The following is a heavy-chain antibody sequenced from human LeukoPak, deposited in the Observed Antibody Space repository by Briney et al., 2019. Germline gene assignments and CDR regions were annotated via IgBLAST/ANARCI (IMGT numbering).Heavy chain of an antibody. J-gene: IGHJ4*02. CDR3: AKEYFRGRYMLASDY. D-gene: IGHD1-1*01. CDR1: GFTFSSFA. Sequence: GGSLRLSCAASGFTFSSFAMSWVRQAPGKGLEWLSSIIDGGRAFYADSVKGRFTISRDNYKNTLYLQMNNRIAEDTSVYYCAKEYFRGRYMLASDYWGQGTLVTASS. V-gene: IGHV3-23*01. CDR2: IIDGGRA.